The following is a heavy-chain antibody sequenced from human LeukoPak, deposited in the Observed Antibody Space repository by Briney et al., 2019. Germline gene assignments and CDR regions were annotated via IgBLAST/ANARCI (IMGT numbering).Heavy chain of an antibody. V-gene: IGHV3-53*01. D-gene: IGHD3-10*01. CDR3: AKDPYYYGSGSYFVYFDY. CDR2: IYTAGST. J-gene: IGHJ4*02. Sequence: GGSLRLSCAASGFTVSGNYMSWVRQAPGRGLEWVSVIYTAGSTYNADSVKGRFTISRDKSRNTLYLQMNSLRAEDTAVYYCAKDPYYYGSGSYFVYFDYWGQGTLVTVSS. CDR1: GFTVSGNY.